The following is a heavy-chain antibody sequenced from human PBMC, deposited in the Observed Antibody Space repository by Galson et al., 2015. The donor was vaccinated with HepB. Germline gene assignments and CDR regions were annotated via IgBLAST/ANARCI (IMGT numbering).Heavy chain of an antibody. Sequence: SLRLSCAASGFTFSDYYMSWIRQAPGKGLEWVSYISSSSSYTNYADSVKGRFTISRDNAKNSLYLQMNSLRAEDTAVYYCASRGGARDFDYWGQGTLVTVSS. D-gene: IGHD6-6*01. CDR3: ASRGGARDFDY. CDR2: ISSSSSYT. J-gene: IGHJ4*02. CDR1: GFTFSDYY. V-gene: IGHV3-11*06.